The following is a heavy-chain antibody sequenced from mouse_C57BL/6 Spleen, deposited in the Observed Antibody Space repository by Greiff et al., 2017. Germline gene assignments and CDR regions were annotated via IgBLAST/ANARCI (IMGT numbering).Heavy chain of an antibody. CDR3: TRDSYYYGSSYRFDV. J-gene: IGHJ1*03. D-gene: IGHD1-1*01. CDR2: ISSGGDYI. V-gene: IGHV5-9-1*02. CDR1: GFTFSSYA. Sequence: EVKLMESGEGLVKPGGSLKLSCAASGFTFSSYAMSWVRQTPEKRLEWVAYISSGGDYIYYADTVKGRFTISRDNARNTLYLQMSSLKSEDTAMYYCTRDSYYYGSSYRFDVWGTGTTVTVSS.